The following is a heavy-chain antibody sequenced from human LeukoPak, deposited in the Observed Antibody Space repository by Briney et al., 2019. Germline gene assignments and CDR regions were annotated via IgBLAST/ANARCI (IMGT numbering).Heavy chain of an antibody. CDR2: INHSGST. CDR1: GGSFSGYY. D-gene: IGHD6-6*01. V-gene: IGHV4-34*01. Sequence: ASETLSLTCAVYGGSFSGYYWSWIRRPPGKGLEWIGEINHSGSTNYNPSLKSRVTISVDTSKNQFSLKLSSVTAADTAVYYCARGRGIAARPGLFDYWGQGTLVTVSS. J-gene: IGHJ4*02. CDR3: ARGRGIAARPGLFDY.